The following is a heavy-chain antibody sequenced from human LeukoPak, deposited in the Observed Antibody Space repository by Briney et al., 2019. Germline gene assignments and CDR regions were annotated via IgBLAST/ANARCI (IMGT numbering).Heavy chain of an antibody. V-gene: IGHV1-18*01. CDR3: ARDRDILTGQGHYYYYYGMDV. CDR2: ISAYNGNT. Sequence: ASVKVSCKASGYTFTSYGISWVRQAPGQGLEWMGWISAYNGNTNYAQKLQGRVTMTTDTSTSTAYMELRSLRSDDTAVYYCARDRDILTGQGHYYYYYGMDVWGQGTTVTVSS. J-gene: IGHJ6*02. CDR1: GYTFTSYG. D-gene: IGHD3-9*01.